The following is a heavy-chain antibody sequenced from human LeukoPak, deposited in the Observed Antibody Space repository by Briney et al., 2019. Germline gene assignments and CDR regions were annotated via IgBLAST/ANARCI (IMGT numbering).Heavy chain of an antibody. CDR2: ISWDGGRT. D-gene: IGHD6-6*01. Sequence: GGSLRLSCAASGFRIDDYSMHWVRQAPGKGLDWVSLISWDGGRTYYADSVKGRFTIPRDNSKNSLYLQMNSLRTEDTAFYYCVKYSSSSDFDSWGQGTLVTVSS. J-gene: IGHJ4*02. CDR3: VKYSSSSDFDS. CDR1: GFRIDDYS. V-gene: IGHV3-43*01.